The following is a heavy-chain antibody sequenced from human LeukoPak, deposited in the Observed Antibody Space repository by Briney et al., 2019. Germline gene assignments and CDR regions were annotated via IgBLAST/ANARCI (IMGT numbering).Heavy chain of an antibody. V-gene: IGHV3-30*04. CDR1: GFTFSSYA. J-gene: IGHJ4*02. CDR3: XSSRWLVAACDY. Sequence: PGRSLRLSCAASGFTFSSYAMPWVRQAPGKGLEWVAVISYDGRNKYYADSVKGRFTISRDNSNNTLYLQMNSLRAEDTAVYYXXSSRWLVAACDYWGQGTLVTVSS. CDR2: ISYDGRNK. D-gene: IGHD6-19*01.